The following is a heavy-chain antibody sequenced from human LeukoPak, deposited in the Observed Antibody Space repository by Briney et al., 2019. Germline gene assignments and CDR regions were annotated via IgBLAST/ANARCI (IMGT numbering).Heavy chain of an antibody. V-gene: IGHV3-21*01. CDR1: GFAFSSDS. D-gene: IGHD3-10*01. J-gene: IGHJ3*02. Sequence: GGSLRLSCAASGFAFSSDSMNWVRQAPGKGLEWVSSISSSSTYIYYADSVKGRFTISRDNAKKSLYLQMNSLRAEDTAVYYCARAVEGGRVLVVRGLRGQAFDIWGQGTMVTVSS. CDR2: ISSSSTYI. CDR3: ARAVEGGRVLVVRGLRGQAFDI.